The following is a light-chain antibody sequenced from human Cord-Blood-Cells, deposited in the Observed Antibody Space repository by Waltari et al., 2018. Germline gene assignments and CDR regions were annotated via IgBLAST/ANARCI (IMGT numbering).Light chain of an antibody. CDR3: QSYDSSLSAV. V-gene: IGLV1-40*01. Sequence: QSVLTQPPSVSGAAGQRVTIPCTGSRSNIGAGYDVHWYQQLPGTAPKRLIYGNSNRPSGVPDRFSGSKSGTSASLAITGLQAEDEADYYCQSYDSSLSAVFGGGTKLTVL. J-gene: IGLJ2*01. CDR2: GNS. CDR1: RSNIGAGYD.